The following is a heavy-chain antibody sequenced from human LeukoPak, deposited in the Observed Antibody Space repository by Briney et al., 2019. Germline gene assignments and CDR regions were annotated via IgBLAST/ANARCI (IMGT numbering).Heavy chain of an antibody. V-gene: IGHV3-48*01. J-gene: IGHJ4*02. CDR1: GFTFSSYS. CDR3: ARIGNSYGADC. CDR2: INSKSNTI. D-gene: IGHD5-18*01. Sequence: GGSLRLSCATSGFTFSSYSMTWVRQAPGKGLEWVSYINSKSNTIYYADSVKGRFTISRDNAKRSLYLQMSSLRGEDTAVYYCARIGNSYGADCWGQGTLVTVSS.